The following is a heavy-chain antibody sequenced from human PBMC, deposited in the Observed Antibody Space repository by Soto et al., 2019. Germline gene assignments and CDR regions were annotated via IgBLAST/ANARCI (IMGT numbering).Heavy chain of an antibody. D-gene: IGHD1-7*01. V-gene: IGHV1-24*01. J-gene: IGHJ6*02. CDR3: ATSPELPLGVDV. CDR2: FDPEDGET. CDR1: GYTLTELS. Sequence: ASVKVSCKVSGYTLTELSIHWVRQAPGKGLEWMGSFDPEDGETIYTQKFQGRVTMTEDTSTDTAFLELSSLRSEDTAIYYCATSPELPLGVDVWSQGTTVTVSS.